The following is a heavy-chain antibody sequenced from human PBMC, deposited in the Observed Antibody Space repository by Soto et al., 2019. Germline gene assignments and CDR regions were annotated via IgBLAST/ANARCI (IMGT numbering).Heavy chain of an antibody. Sequence: QVQLQQWGAGLLKPSETLSLTCAVYGGSFSGYYWSWIRQPPGKGLEWIGEINHSGSTNYNPSLKSRVTISVDTSKNQFSLKLSYVTAADTAVYYCARRRSGYYGSGSYYSPYYFDYWGQGTLVTVSS. V-gene: IGHV4-34*01. CDR2: INHSGST. J-gene: IGHJ4*02. D-gene: IGHD3-10*01. CDR1: GGSFSGYY. CDR3: ARRRSGYYGSGSYYSPYYFDY.